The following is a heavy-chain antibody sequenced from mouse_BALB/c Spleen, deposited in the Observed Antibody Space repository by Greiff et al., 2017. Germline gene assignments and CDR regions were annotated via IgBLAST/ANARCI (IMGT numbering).Heavy chain of an antibody. CDR3: EREGDGSRHDYAMDY. CDR1: GYSFTGYY. V-gene: IGHV1-26*01. CDR2: INPYNGAT. D-gene: IGHD1-1*01. Sequence: EVQLQQSGPELVKPGASVKISCKASGYSFTGYYMHWVKQSHVKSLEWIGRINPYNGATSYNQNFKDKASLTVDKSSSTAYMELHSLTSEDSAVYYGEREGDGSRHDYAMDYWGKGTSVTVSS. J-gene: IGHJ4*01.